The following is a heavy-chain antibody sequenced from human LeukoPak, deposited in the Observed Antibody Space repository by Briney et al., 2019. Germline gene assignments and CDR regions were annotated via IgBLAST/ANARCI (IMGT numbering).Heavy chain of an antibody. J-gene: IGHJ6*02. V-gene: IGHV4-31*03. CDR2: IYYSGST. D-gene: IGHD3-10*01. Sequence: SETLSLTCTVSGGSISSGGYYWSWIRQHPGKGLEWIGYIYYSGSTYYNPSLKSRFTISVDKSKNQFSLKLSSLTAADTAVYCCARDRITMVRARSFYGIDVWGQGTTVTVSS. CDR1: GGSISSGGYY. CDR3: ARDRITMVRARSFYGIDV.